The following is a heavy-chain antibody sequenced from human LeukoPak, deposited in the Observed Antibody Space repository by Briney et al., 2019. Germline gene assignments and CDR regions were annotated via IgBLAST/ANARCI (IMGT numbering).Heavy chain of an antibody. CDR1: GDSVSTNSGA. CDR3: ARGGIGYCSTSSCYFDS. V-gene: IGHV6-1*01. Sequence: SQTLPLTCAISGDSVSTNSGAWNWIRQSPSRGLEWLGRTYYRSKWSYDYAVSMKSRISINPDTSKNQFSLQLNSVTPEDTAVYYCARGGIGYCSTSSCYFDSWGQGTLVTVSS. J-gene: IGHJ4*02. CDR2: TYYRSKWSY. D-gene: IGHD2-2*01.